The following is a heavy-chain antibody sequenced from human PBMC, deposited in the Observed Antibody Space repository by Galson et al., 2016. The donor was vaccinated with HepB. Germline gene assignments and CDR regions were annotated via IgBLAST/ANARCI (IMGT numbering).Heavy chain of an antibody. V-gene: IGHV3-23*01. J-gene: IGHJ6*04. CDR1: GFTFRNSG. D-gene: IGHD2-2*01. Sequence: CLRTSCAASGFTFRNSGMTCVRHAPWKPQEDVARISRSRGSTDYPDSVKGRFTISRDNSKNTLSLQMNSLTADDTAIYYCVQGSTAPAVWGKGTTVTVSS. CDR3: VQGSTAPAV. CDR2: ISRSRGST.